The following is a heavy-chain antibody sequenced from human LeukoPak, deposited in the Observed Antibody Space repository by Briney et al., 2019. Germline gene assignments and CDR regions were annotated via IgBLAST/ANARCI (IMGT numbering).Heavy chain of an antibody. D-gene: IGHD6-13*01. CDR2: IYSSGSA. V-gene: IGHV4-59*12. CDR3: ARDASIWAGYFDC. J-gene: IGHJ4*02. CDR1: GSSINNNF. Sequence: SETLSLTCTVSGSSINNNFWTWIRQPPGKGLEWIGYIYSSGSANYNPSLKSRVIISGDTSKNQISLRLTSVTAADTAMYFCARDASIWAGYFDCWGQGALVTVSS.